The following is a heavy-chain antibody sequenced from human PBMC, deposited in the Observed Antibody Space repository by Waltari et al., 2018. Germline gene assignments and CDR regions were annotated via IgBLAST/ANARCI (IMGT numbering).Heavy chain of an antibody. CDR1: GFTFSRYG. J-gene: IGHJ4*01. CDR3: ARDPDYGDNGDY. Sequence: QVQLVESGGGVVQPGRSLRLSCAASGFTFSRYGMHWVRQAPGKGLEWVSAIWYDGSNKYYADSVKGRFAISRDNSKNTLYLQMNSLRAEDTAVYYCARDPDYGDNGDYWGQGTLVTVSS. D-gene: IGHD4-17*01. CDR2: IWYDGSNK. V-gene: IGHV3-33*01.